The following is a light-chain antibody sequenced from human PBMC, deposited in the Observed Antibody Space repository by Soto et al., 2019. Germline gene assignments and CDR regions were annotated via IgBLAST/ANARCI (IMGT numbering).Light chain of an antibody. Sequence: QSVLTQPASVSGSPGQSITISCTGTSSDVGGYIYVSWYQQHPGKAPKLVIYEVSNRPSGVSDRFSGSKSGNTASLTISGLQAEDEADYFCSSYTTGSSVYVFGRGTKVTVL. CDR2: EVS. CDR3: SSYTTGSSVYV. J-gene: IGLJ1*01. V-gene: IGLV2-14*01. CDR1: SSDVGGYIY.